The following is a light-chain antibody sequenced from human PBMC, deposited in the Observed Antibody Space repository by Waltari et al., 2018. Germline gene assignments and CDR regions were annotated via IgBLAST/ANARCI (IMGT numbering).Light chain of an antibody. CDR3: CSYAGSITFWV. Sequence: QSALTQPRSVSGSPGQSVTISCTGTSSDVGGYNYVSWYQHHPGKAPKLIIYDVTKRPSGVPDRCAASESDNTASLTISGLQAEDEADYYCCSYAGSITFWVFGGGTKLTVL. J-gene: IGLJ3*02. CDR2: DVT. CDR1: SSDVGGYNY. V-gene: IGLV2-11*01.